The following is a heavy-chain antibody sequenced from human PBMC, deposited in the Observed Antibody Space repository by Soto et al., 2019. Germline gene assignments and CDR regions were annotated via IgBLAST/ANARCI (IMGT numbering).Heavy chain of an antibody. D-gene: IGHD4-17*01. CDR1: GGSISGYY. V-gene: IGHV4-59*08. J-gene: IGHJ4*02. Sequence: QVQLQESGTGVMKPSETLSLTCTISGGSISGYYWTWIRQSPGKGLEYIGYIYTGNTNYNPSLNSRVTISVDTSKNQFALKLSSFTAADTAVYYCGIISSHGDYAYWCQGTLVTVSS. CDR2: IYTGNT. CDR3: GIISSHGDYAY.